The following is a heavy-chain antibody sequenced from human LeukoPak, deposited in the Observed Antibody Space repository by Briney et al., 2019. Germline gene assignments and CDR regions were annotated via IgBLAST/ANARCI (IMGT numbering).Heavy chain of an antibody. Sequence: ASVKVSCKASGYTFTGYYMHWVRQAPGQGLEWMGWINPNSGGTNYAQKFQGRVTMTRDTSISTAYMELSRLRSDDTAVYYCARGGSSGWYEDAFDIWGQGTMVTVSS. V-gene: IGHV1-2*02. CDR1: GYTFTGYY. J-gene: IGHJ3*02. D-gene: IGHD6-19*01. CDR2: INPNSGGT. CDR3: ARGGSSGWYEDAFDI.